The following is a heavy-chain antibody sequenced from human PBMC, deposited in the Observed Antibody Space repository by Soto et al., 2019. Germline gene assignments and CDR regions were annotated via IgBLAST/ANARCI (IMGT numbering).Heavy chain of an antibody. J-gene: IGHJ4*02. V-gene: IGHV4-59*08. CDR3: ARRYGDYFDY. CDR1: GGSISSYY. D-gene: IGHD4-17*01. Sequence: SETLSLTCTVSGGSISSYYWSWIRQPPGKGMEWIGYVHHSWGSTYNPSLQSRVAISLDTSKSQFSLKLASVTATDTAVYYCARRYGDYFDYWGQGTLVTVSS. CDR2: VHHSWGS.